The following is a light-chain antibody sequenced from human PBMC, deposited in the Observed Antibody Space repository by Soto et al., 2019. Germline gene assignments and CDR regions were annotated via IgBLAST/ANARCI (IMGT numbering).Light chain of an antibody. CDR3: QSYDSKLTVF. CDR2: GNN. Sequence: QSVLTQPPSVSGAPGQRVTISCNGSSSNIEAGYAVHWYQQLPGTAPKLLIYGNNNRPSGVPDRFSGSKSGTSASLAITGLQAEDETDYYFQSYDSKLTVFFGPGTKVTVL. CDR1: SSNIEAGYA. J-gene: IGLJ1*01. V-gene: IGLV1-40*01.